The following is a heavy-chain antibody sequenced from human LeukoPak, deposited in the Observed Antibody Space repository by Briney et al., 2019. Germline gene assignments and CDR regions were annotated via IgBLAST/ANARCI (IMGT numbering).Heavy chain of an antibody. Sequence: GGSLRLSCAASGFTFSSYWMTWVRQAPGKGLEWVANIKDDGSAKYYVDSVKGRFTISRDDAKNSLYLQMNSLRDDDTAVYYCARDILPLRGVIDYWGQGTLVTVSS. CDR2: IKDDGSAK. D-gene: IGHD3-10*01. CDR1: GFTFSSYW. V-gene: IGHV3-7*03. CDR3: ARDILPLRGVIDY. J-gene: IGHJ4*02.